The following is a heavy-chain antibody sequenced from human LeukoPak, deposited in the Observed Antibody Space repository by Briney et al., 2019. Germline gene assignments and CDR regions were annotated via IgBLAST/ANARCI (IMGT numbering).Heavy chain of an antibody. CDR3: ARAQHYDSDGYYLPFDQ. J-gene: IGHJ4*02. CDR1: GGGSFSDYY. Sequence: SEALSLTCSVYGGGSFSDYYWTWIRQPPGKGLEWIGESNPGGSSKYNPSLKSRGTISVDTSKNQFPLKLTSVTAADTAVYYCARAQHYDSDGYYLPFDQWGQGTLVTVSS. V-gene: IGHV4-34*01. CDR2: SNPGGSS. D-gene: IGHD3-22*01.